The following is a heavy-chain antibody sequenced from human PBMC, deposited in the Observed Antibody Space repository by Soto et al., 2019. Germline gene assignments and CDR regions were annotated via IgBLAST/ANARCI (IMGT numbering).Heavy chain of an antibody. V-gene: IGHV1-2*02. Sequence: ASVKVSCKASGYTFTGYYMHWVRQAPGQGLEWMGWINPNSGGTNYAQKFQGRVTMTRDTSISTAYMELSRLRSDDTAVYYCATLRGGTLGAARSDFVYWGQGTLVTVS. CDR1: GYTFTGYY. CDR3: ATLRGGTLGAARSDFVY. CDR2: INPNSGGT. D-gene: IGHD6-6*01. J-gene: IGHJ4*02.